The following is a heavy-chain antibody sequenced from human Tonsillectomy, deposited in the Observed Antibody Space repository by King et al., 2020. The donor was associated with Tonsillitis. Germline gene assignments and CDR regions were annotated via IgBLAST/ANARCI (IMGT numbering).Heavy chain of an antibody. CDR2: IYHSGST. J-gene: IGHJ5*02. CDR3: ALLAANQGLSPDIVVVPAAKEASNWFDP. CDR1: GYSISSGYY. Sequence: VQLQESGPGLVKPSETLSLTCTVSGYSISSGYYWGWIRQPPGKGLEWIGSIYHSGSTYYNPSLKSRVTISVDTSKNQFSLKLSSVTAADTAVYYCALLAANQGLSPDIVVVPAAKEASNWFDPWGQGTLVTVSS. D-gene: IGHD2-2*01. V-gene: IGHV4-38-2*02.